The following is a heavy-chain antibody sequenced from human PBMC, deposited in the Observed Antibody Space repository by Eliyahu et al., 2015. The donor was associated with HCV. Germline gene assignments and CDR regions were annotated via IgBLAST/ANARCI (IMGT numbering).Heavy chain of an antibody. V-gene: IGHV1-18*01. CDR1: GYTFTRFG. Sequence: QVQLAQSGAVVKKPGASVILSCKSSGYTFTRFGISWLRQGPGQRLEWMGWINSVDGDRRYAQKFEGRVTLTRDSSTTTTYMELRNLEYDDTAVYYCARDRGGGDYVGLYWGQGTHLTVSS. D-gene: IGHD2-21*02. CDR3: ARDRGGGDYVGLY. CDR2: INSVDGDR. J-gene: IGHJ4*02.